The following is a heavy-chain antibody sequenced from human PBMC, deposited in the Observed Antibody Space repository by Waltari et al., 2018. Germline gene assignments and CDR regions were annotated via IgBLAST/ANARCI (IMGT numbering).Heavy chain of an antibody. CDR2: IYTSGST. CDR1: GGSISSGSYY. Sequence: QVQLPESGPGLVKPSQTLSLTCTVSGGSISSGSYYWSWIRQPAGKGLEWIGYIYTSGSTNYNPSLKSRVTISVDTSKNQFSLKLSSVTAADTAVYYCARDYYDSSGYYPGRYFDYWGQGTLVTVSS. D-gene: IGHD3-22*01. CDR3: ARDYYDSSGYYPGRYFDY. V-gene: IGHV4-61*09. J-gene: IGHJ4*02.